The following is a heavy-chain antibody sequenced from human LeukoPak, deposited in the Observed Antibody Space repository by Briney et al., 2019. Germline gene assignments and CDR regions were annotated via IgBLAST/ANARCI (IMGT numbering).Heavy chain of an antibody. CDR2: IYYSGST. J-gene: IGHJ4*02. V-gene: IGHV4-31*03. D-gene: IGHD3-9*01. CDR3: ARDRGILTGYRDALDY. Sequence: PSETLSLTCTVSGGSISSGGYYWSWIRQHPGKGLEWIGYIYYSGSTYYNPSLKSRVTISVDTSKNQFSLKLSSVTAADTAVYYCARDRGILTGYRDALDYWGQGTLVTVSS. CDR1: GGSISSGGYY.